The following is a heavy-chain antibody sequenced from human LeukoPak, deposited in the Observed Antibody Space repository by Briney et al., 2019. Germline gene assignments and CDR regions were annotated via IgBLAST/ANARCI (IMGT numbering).Heavy chain of an antibody. V-gene: IGHV3-15*01. CDR3: TTGSWIQLWLTDS. CDR1: GFTFSSYW. Sequence: PGGSLRLSCAASGFTFSSYWMSWVRQAPGKGLEWVGHIKSKTDGGTTDYAAPVKGRFTISRDDSKNILYLQMNSLKTEDTAVYYCTTGSWIQLWLTDSWGQGTLVTVSS. CDR2: IKSKTDGGTT. J-gene: IGHJ4*02. D-gene: IGHD5-18*01.